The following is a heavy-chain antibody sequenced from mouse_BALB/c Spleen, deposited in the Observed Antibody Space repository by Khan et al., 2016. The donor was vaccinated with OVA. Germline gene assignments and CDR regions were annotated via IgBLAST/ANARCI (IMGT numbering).Heavy chain of an antibody. Sequence: VQLQQPGPELVKPGASVKISCKTSGYTFPEYTVHWVKQSLGKSLDWIGVINPKNGGTAYNQKFTGKATLTVDKSSSTAYMEFRSLTSYDSAVYYCARDAGRYWGQGTSVTVAS. D-gene: IGHD3-3*01. CDR1: GYTFPEYT. V-gene: IGHV1-18*01. CDR3: ARDAGRY. CDR2: INPKNGGT. J-gene: IGHJ4*01.